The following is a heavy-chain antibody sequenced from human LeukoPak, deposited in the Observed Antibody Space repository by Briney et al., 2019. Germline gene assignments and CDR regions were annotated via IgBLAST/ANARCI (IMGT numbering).Heavy chain of an antibody. D-gene: IGHD4-11*01. CDR1: GYTFTSYG. J-gene: IGHJ4*02. CDR3: ARVRAGYSNYALFY. V-gene: IGHV1-18*01. Sequence: GSSVKVSCKASGYTFTSYGISWVRQAPGQGLEWMGWISAYNGNTNYAQKLQGRVTMTTDTSTSTACMELRSLRSDDTAVYYCARVRAGYSNYALFYWGQGTLVTVSS. CDR2: ISAYNGNT.